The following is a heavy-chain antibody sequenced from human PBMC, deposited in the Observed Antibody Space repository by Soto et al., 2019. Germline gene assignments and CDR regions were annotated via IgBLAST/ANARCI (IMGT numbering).Heavy chain of an antibody. CDR3: ARDSLLLWFGVYYYYMDV. D-gene: IGHD3-10*01. V-gene: IGHV3-7*01. Sequence: EVQLVESGGGLVQPGGSLRLSCAASGFTFSSYWMSWVRQAPGKGLEWVANIKQDGSEKYYVDSVKGRFTISRDNAKNSLYLQMNSLRAEDTAVYYCARDSLLLWFGVYYYYMDVWGKGTTVTVSS. CDR2: IKQDGSEK. J-gene: IGHJ6*03. CDR1: GFTFSSYW.